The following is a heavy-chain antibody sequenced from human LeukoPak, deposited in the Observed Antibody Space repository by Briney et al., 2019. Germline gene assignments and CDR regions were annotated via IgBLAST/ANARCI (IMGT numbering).Heavy chain of an antibody. J-gene: IGHJ4*02. V-gene: IGHV1-2*02. CDR2: INPNSGGT. CDR3: ARSAPYRTSWHFDY. D-gene: IGHD2-2*01. Sequence: ASVKVSCKASGYTFTGYYMHWVRQAPGQGLEWMGWINPNSGGTNYAQKFQGRVTMTRDTSISTAYMELSRLRSDDTAVYYCARSAPYRTSWHFDYWGQGTLVPVSS. CDR1: GYTFTGYY.